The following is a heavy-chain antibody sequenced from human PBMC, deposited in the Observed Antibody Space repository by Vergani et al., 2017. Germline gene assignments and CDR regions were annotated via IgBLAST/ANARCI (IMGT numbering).Heavy chain of an antibody. CDR2: INAGNGNT. V-gene: IGHV1-3*01. Sequence: QVQLVQSGAEVKKSGASVKVSCKASGYTFTSYAMHWVRQAPGQRLEWMGWINAGNGNTKYSQKFQGRVTMTTDTSTSTAYMELRSLRSDDTAVYYCARIDYGDFSSFDYWGQGTLVTVSS. CDR1: GYTFTSYA. CDR3: ARIDYGDFSSFDY. J-gene: IGHJ4*02. D-gene: IGHD4-17*01.